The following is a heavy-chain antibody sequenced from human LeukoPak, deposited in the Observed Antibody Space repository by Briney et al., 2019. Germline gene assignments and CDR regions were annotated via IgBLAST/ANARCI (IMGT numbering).Heavy chain of an antibody. CDR1: GYTFTGYY. J-gene: IGHJ5*02. Sequence: GASVKVSCKASGYTFTGYYMHWVRQAPGQGLEWMGWINPNSGGTNYAQKFQGRVTMTRDTSISTAYMELSRLRSDDTAVYYCARDLSIDSGYDFGWFDPWGQGTLVTVSS. CDR2: INPNSGGT. CDR3: ARDLSIDSGYDFGWFDP. D-gene: IGHD5-12*01. V-gene: IGHV1-2*02.